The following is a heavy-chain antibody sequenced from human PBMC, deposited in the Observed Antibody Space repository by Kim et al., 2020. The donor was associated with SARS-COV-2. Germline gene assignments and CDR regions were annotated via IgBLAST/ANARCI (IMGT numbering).Heavy chain of an antibody. D-gene: IGHD3-10*01. CDR2: ISYDGSNK. J-gene: IGHJ4*01. Sequence: GGSLRLSCAASGFTFSSYAMHWVRQAPGKGLEWVAVISYDGSNKYYADSVKGRFTISRDNSKNTLYLQMNSLRAEDTAVYYCARAHTYYYGSGSYLDYWG. V-gene: IGHV3-30*04. CDR3: ARAHTYYYGSGSYLDY. CDR1: GFTFSSYA.